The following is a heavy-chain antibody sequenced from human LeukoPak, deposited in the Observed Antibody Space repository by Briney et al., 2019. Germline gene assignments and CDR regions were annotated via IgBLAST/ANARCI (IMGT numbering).Heavy chain of an antibody. CDR1: GYTFTSYA. CDR3: ARDVYDSSGYYYFPDYFDY. Sequence: ASVKVSCKASGYTFTSYAMNWVRQAPGQGLEWMGWINTNTGNPTYAQGFTGRFVFSLDTSVSTAYLQISSLKAEDTAVYYCARDVYDSSGYYYFPDYFDYWGQGTLVTVSS. J-gene: IGHJ4*02. V-gene: IGHV7-4-1*02. D-gene: IGHD3-22*01. CDR2: INTNTGNP.